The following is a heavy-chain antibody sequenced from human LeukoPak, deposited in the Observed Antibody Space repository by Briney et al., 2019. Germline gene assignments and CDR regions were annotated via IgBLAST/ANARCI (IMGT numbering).Heavy chain of an antibody. Sequence: GGSLRLSCAASGFTFSDYYMSWIRQAPGKGLEWVSYISSSGSTIYYADSVKGRFTISRDNAKDSLYLQMNSLRAEDTAVYYCARGSPYDSSGYQFDYWGQGTLVTVSS. V-gene: IGHV3-11*01. CDR1: GFTFSDYY. D-gene: IGHD3-22*01. CDR2: ISSSGSTI. J-gene: IGHJ4*02. CDR3: ARGSPYDSSGYQFDY.